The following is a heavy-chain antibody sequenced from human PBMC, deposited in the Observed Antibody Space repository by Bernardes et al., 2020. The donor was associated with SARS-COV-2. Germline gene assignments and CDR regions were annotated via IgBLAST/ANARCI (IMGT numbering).Heavy chain of an antibody. CDR3: ARGRPSGRHGKPELPLSYYALDG. CDR2: IIPTFATV. Sequence: AVKVSCKASGGTFSSYTINWVRQAPGQGLEWMGGIIPTFATVNYAQKFQGRVTITADESTSTAYMDLSSLRSEDTAVYFCARGRPSGRHGKPELPLSYYALDGWGKGTTVTVSS. V-gene: IGHV1-69*13. CDR1: GGTFSSYT. J-gene: IGHJ6*04. D-gene: IGHD1-26*01.